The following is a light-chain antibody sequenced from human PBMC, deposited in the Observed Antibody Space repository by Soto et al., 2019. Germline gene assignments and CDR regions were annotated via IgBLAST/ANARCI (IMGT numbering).Light chain of an antibody. Sequence: VWTQSPAPLSLSPREGATVSCSPSQSVSSSYLAWYQQKPGQAPSLLIYGASSRATGIPVRFSGSASGTEFTLTISSLQSEDFAVYYCQQYNKWPLTFGQGTKVDIK. CDR2: GAS. J-gene: IGKJ1*01. CDR1: QSVSSSY. CDR3: QQYNKWPLT. V-gene: IGKV3-15*01.